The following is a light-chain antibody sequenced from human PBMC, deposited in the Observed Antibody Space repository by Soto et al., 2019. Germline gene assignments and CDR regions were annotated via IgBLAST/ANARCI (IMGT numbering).Light chain of an antibody. J-gene: IGKJ1*01. CDR3: QQYGSSGT. CDR2: GAS. V-gene: IGKV3-15*01. Sequence: EIVMTQSPATLSVSPGERATLSFRASQSVSSNLAWYQQKPGQAPRLLIYGASTRATGIPARFSGSGSGTEFTLTINRLEPEDFAVYYCQQYGSSGTFGQGTKVDIK. CDR1: QSVSSN.